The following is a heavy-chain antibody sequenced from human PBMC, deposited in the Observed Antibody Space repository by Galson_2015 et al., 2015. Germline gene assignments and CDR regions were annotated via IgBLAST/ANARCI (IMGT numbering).Heavy chain of an antibody. Sequence: PALVKPTQTLTLTCTFSGFSLSTSGVGVGWIRQPPGKALEWLALIYWDDDKRYSPSLKSRLTITKDTSKNQVVLTMTNMDPVDTATYYCAHSCIMITFGGVIGGDWFDPWGQGTLVTVSS. CDR3: AHSCIMITFGGVIGGDWFDP. V-gene: IGHV2-5*02. CDR2: IYWDDDK. D-gene: IGHD3-16*02. CDR1: GFSLSTSGVG. J-gene: IGHJ5*02.